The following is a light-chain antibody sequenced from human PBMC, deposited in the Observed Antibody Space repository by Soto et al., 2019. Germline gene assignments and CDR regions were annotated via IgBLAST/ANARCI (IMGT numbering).Light chain of an antibody. CDR2: DAS. Sequence: EIVLTQSPGTLSLSPGERATLSCRASQSVSSSYLAWYQQKPGQAPRLLIYDASSRATGIPDRFSGSGSGTDFTLTISRLEPEDFAVYYCQKYGSSPRTFGQGTKVDIK. V-gene: IGKV3-20*01. CDR3: QKYGSSPRT. J-gene: IGKJ1*01. CDR1: QSVSSSY.